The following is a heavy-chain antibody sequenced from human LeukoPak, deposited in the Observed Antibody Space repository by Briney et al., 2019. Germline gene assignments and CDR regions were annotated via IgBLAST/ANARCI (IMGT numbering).Heavy chain of an antibody. V-gene: IGHV3-23*01. CDR3: AKCRRGILMVYAMAYYFDY. Sequence: GGSLRLSCAASGFTFSSYAMSWVRQAPGKGLEWVSAISGSGGSTYYADSVKGRFTISRDNSKNTLYPQMNSLRAEDTAVYYCAKCRRGILMVYAMAYYFDYWGQGTLVTVSS. J-gene: IGHJ4*02. CDR2: ISGSGGST. D-gene: IGHD2-8*01. CDR1: GFTFSSYA.